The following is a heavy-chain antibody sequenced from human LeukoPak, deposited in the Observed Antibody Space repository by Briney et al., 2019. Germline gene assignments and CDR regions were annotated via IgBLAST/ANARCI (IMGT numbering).Heavy chain of an antibody. CDR1: GGSISSSTW. Sequence: SETLSLTCTVSGGSISSSTWWSWVRQPPGKGLECIGEIHHSGTTNYNPSLKSRVTISIDKSKNQFSLKLNSVTAADTAVYYCARAFLVGYSPEEYFFDYWGQGNLVTVSS. CDR3: ARAFLVGYSPEEYFFDY. D-gene: IGHD2-15*01. J-gene: IGHJ4*02. CDR2: IHHSGTT. V-gene: IGHV4-4*02.